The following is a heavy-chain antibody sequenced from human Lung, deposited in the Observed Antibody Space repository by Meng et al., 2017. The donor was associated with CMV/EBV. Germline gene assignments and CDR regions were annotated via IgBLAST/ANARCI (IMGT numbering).Heavy chain of an antibody. CDR3: ARDHLSTIFGVVIIRKYFDY. CDR2: ITYNGSNK. D-gene: IGHD3-3*01. V-gene: IGHV3-30*04. CDR1: FGSDA. J-gene: IGHJ4*02. Sequence: FGSDAMHRVHQAPGKWLEWVAVITYNGSNKYYADSVRGRFTNSGDSSKNTLYLQMNSLRAEDTAVYYCARDHLSTIFGVVIIRKYFDYWGQGTLVTVSS.